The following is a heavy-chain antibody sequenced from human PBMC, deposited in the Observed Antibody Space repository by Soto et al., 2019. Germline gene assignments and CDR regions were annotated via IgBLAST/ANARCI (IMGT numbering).Heavy chain of an antibody. CDR2: IIPLFRTP. CDR1: GGTFSSSA. Sequence: QVQLGQSGAEMKEPGSSVKVSCKTSGGTFSSSAISWLRQDTGQGLEWMGGIIPLFRTPDYAQKFQGRVTIAAGDSTSTAYMALSSLRSTDPAVYYCARDNERLQLGGNYCYILDVWGQGTTITVSS. J-gene: IGHJ6*02. CDR3: ARDNERLQLGGNYCYILDV. V-gene: IGHV1-69*12. D-gene: IGHD1-26*01.